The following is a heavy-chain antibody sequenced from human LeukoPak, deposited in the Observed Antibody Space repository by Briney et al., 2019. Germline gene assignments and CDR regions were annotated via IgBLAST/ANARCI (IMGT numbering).Heavy chain of an antibody. D-gene: IGHD6-13*01. V-gene: IGHV3-7*01. CDR2: IKQDGSEK. CDR3: AGEMYSSSWYALYYYYGMDV. CDR1: GFTFSSYW. J-gene: IGHJ6*02. Sequence: GGSLRLSCAASGFTFSSYWMSWVRQAPGKGLEWVANIKQDGSEKYYVDSVKGRFTISRDNAKNSLYLQMNSLRAEDTAVYYCAGEMYSSSWYALYYYYGMDVWGQGTTVTVSS.